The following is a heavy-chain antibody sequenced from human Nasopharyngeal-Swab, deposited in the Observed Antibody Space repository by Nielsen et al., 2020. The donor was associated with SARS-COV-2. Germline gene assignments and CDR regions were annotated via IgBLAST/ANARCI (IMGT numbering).Heavy chain of an antibody. J-gene: IGHJ6*02. CDR3: ARDPFQRFFDWFPYGMDV. Sequence: GESLKISCAASGFTFSSYWMSWVRQAPGKGLEWVANIKQDGSEKYYVDSVKGRFTISRDNAKNSLYLQTSSLRAEDTAVYYCARDPFQRFFDWFPYGMDVWGQGTPVTVSS. CDR2: IKQDGSEK. V-gene: IGHV3-7*01. CDR1: GFTFSSYW. D-gene: IGHD3-9*01.